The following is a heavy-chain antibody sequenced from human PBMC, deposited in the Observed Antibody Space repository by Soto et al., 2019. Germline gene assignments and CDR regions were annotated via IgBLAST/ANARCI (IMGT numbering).Heavy chain of an antibody. J-gene: IGHJ6*02. CDR1: GYTFTGYY. D-gene: IGHD6-13*01. V-gene: IGHV1-2*04. CDR3: ARTQTAAGTRWRYYYYGMDV. Sequence: ASVKVSCKASGYTFTGYYMRWVRQAPGQGLEWMGWINPNSGGTNYAQKFQGWVTMTRDTSISTAYMELSRLRSDDTAMYYCARTQTAAGTRWRYYYYGMDVWGQGTTVTVS. CDR2: INPNSGGT.